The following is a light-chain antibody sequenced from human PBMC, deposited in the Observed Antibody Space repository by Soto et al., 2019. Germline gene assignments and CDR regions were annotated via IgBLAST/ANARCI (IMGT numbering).Light chain of an antibody. V-gene: IGKV3-20*01. J-gene: IGKJ2*01. CDR3: QQYHDSPMNT. CDR1: HRVRRTL. Sequence: VLPQSPDTLSLSPGDRATLSCRAGHRVRRTLLAWYQQKPGQAPSLLTLGASNRAAGIPERFSGSASGTEFTLTISRLEPDDSAVYYCQQYHDSPMNTFGQGTKLQIK. CDR2: GAS.